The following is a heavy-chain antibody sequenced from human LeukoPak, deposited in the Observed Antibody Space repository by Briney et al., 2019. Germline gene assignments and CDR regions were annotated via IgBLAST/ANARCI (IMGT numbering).Heavy chain of an antibody. Sequence: SETLSLTCTVSGGSISGSYWSWIRQPPGKGLEWIAYMYNSGSTNYNPSLKSRVTISIDTSKNQFSLKLNSLTAADAAIYYCSRGIVSYGDYGYWGQGILVTVSS. J-gene: IGHJ4*02. V-gene: IGHV4-59*01. D-gene: IGHD4-17*01. CDR1: GGSISGSY. CDR2: MYNSGST. CDR3: SRGIVSYGDYGY.